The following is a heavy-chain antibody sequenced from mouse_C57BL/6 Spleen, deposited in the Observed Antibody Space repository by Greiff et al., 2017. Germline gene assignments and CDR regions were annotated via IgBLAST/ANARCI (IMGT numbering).Heavy chain of an antibody. J-gene: IGHJ2*01. D-gene: IGHD2-4*01. Sequence: QVQLKQSGAELARPGASVKLSCKASGYTFTSYGISWVKQRTGQGLEWIGEIYPRSGNTYYNEKFKGKATLTADKSSSTAYMELRSLTSEDSAFYFCARRDYDYDWNFDYWGQGTTLTVSS. CDR2: IYPRSGNT. V-gene: IGHV1-81*01. CDR1: GYTFTSYG. CDR3: ARRDYDYDWNFDY.